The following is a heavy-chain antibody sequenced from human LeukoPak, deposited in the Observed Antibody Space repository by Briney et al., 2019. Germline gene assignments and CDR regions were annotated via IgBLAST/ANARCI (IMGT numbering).Heavy chain of an antibody. D-gene: IGHD3-9*01. J-gene: IGHJ4*02. V-gene: IGHV3-66*01. CDR1: GFTVSSND. Sequence: GRSLRLSCAASGFTVSSNDMSWVRQAPGKGLEWVSVIYSGGSTYYADSVKGRFTISRDNSKNTLYLQMNSLRAEDTAVYYCARESGYDILTGFDYWGQGTLVTVSS. CDR3: ARESGYDILTGFDY. CDR2: IYSGGST.